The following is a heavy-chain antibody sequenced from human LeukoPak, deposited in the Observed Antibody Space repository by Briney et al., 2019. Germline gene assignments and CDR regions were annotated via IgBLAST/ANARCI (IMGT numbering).Heavy chain of an antibody. V-gene: IGHV4-4*07. CDR2: IYTSGST. J-gene: IGHJ4*02. D-gene: IGHD6-19*01. Sequence: SETLSLTCAVSGASISSYYWSWVRQPAGKGLEWIGRIYTSGSTNYNPSLKSRVTMSVDTSKHQFSLKLSSVTAADTAVYYCARDSSGWYVLDYWGQGTLVTVSS. CDR1: GASISSYY. CDR3: ARDSSGWYVLDY.